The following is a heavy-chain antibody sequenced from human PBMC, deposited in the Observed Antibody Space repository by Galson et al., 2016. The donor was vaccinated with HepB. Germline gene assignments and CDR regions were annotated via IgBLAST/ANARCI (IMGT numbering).Heavy chain of an antibody. CDR2: ISYDGSNE. CDR1: GFTFISYG. D-gene: IGHD2-15*01. Sequence: SLRLSCAASGFTFISYGMHWVRQAPGKGLEWVATISYDGSNEYYADSVKGRFTISRHNSKITLDLQMDSLRVEDTAVYYCAKDPVAATRSRYYYQYGMDVWGQGTTVTVSS. J-gene: IGHJ6*02. CDR3: AKDPVAATRSRYYYQYGMDV. V-gene: IGHV3-30*18.